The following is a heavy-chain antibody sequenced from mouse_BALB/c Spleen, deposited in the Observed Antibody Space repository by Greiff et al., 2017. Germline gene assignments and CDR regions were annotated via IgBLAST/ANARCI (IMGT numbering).Heavy chain of an antibody. CDR3: ARGVYGKGGMDY. V-gene: IGHV5-9-3*01. CDR2: ISSGGSYT. CDR1: GFTFSSYA. Sequence: EGKLVESGGGLVKPGGSLKLSCAASGFTFSSYAMSWVRQTPEKRLEWVATISSGGSYTYYPDSVKGRFTISRDNAKNTLYLQMSSLRSEDTAMYYCARGVYGKGGMDYWGQGTSVTVSS. D-gene: IGHD2-1*01. J-gene: IGHJ4*01.